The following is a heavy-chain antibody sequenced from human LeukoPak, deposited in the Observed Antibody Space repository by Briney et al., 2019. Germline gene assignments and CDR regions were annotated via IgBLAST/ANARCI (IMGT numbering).Heavy chain of an antibody. Sequence: GGSLRLSCAASGFTFSSYEMNWVRQAPGKGLEWVSYISSSGSTIYYADSVKGRFTISRDNAKNSLYLQMNSLRAEDTAVYYCARDCDFWSGYCPYMDVWGKGTTVTVSS. CDR1: GFTFSSYE. V-gene: IGHV3-48*03. CDR3: ARDCDFWSGYCPYMDV. CDR2: ISSSGSTI. J-gene: IGHJ6*03. D-gene: IGHD3-3*01.